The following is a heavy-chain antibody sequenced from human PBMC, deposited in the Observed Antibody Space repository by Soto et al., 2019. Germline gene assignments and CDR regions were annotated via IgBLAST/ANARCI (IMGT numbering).Heavy chain of an antibody. CDR1: GFTFSRNG. J-gene: IGHJ3*02. Sequence: LRLSCEASGFTFSRNGMNWVRQAPGKGLEWVSYISGTGRTIYYVDSVKDRFTISRDNAKNSLYLQMNSLRDEDTAVYYCARDMDSGGHGAFDIWGQGTMVTVSS. CDR3: ARDMDSGGHGAFDI. V-gene: IGHV3-48*02. D-gene: IGHD2-15*01. CDR2: ISGTGRTI.